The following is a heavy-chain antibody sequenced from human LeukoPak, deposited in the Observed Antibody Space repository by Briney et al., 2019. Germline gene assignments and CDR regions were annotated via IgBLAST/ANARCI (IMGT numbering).Heavy chain of an antibody. CDR3: ARQGPHSYGSFDY. D-gene: IGHD5-18*01. V-gene: IGHV5-51*01. CDR1: GNSFTNYW. J-gene: IGHJ4*02. Sequence: GESLKTSCKGSGNSFTNYWIGWVRQMPGKGLEWMGIIYPGDSDTRYSPSFQGQVTIAADKSISTAYLQWSSLKASDTAMYYCARQGPHSYGSFDYWGQGTLVTVSS. CDR2: IYPGDSDT.